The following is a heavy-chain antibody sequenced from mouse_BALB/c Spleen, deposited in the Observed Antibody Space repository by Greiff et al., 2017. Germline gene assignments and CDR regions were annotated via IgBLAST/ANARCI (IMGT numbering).Heavy chain of an antibody. CDR2: INPSTGYT. J-gene: IGHJ2*01. V-gene: IGHV1-7*01. CDR3: AGWLGGY. D-gene: IGHD1-1*02. CDR1: GYTFTSYW. Sequence: VQLQQSGAELAKPGASVKMSCKASGYTFTSYWMHWVKQRPGQGLEWIGYINPSTGYTEYNQKFKDKATLTADKSSSTAYMQLSSLTSEDSAVYYCAGWLGGYWGQGTTLTVSS.